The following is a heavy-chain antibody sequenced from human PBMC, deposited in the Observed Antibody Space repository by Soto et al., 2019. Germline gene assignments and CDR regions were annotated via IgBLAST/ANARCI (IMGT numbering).Heavy chain of an antibody. CDR2: ISAYNGNT. V-gene: IGHV1-18*01. J-gene: IGHJ5*02. D-gene: IGHD6-6*01. CDR1: GYTFTSYG. CDR3: ARDSLPIAARLSKNWFDP. Sequence: GASVKVSCKASGYTFTSYGISWVRQAPGQGLEWMGWISAYNGNTNYAQKLQGRVTMTTDTSTSTAYMELRSLRSDDTAVYYCARDSLPIAARLSKNWFDPWGQGTLVTVSS.